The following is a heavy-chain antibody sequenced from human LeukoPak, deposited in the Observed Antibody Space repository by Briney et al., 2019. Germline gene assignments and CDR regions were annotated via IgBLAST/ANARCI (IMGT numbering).Heavy chain of an antibody. CDR2: IYYSGST. V-gene: IGHV4-59*01. CDR1: GGSISSYY. D-gene: IGHD3-3*02. CDR3: ARGLIYSYYDEDGMDV. J-gene: IGHJ6*02. Sequence: SETLSLTCTVSGGSISSYYWSWIRQPPGKGLEWIGYIYYSGSTNYNPSLKSRVTISVDTSKNQFSLKLSSVTAADTAVYYCARGLIYSYYDEDGMDVWGQGTTVTVSS.